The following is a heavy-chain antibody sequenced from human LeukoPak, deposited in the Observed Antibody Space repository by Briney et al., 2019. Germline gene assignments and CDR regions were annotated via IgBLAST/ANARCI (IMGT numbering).Heavy chain of an antibody. J-gene: IGHJ4*02. CDR3: AKVRWGSDNALDS. V-gene: IGHV3-11*01. CDR2: ISSSGSTI. CDR1: ELPFSDYY. D-gene: IGHD3-16*01. Sequence: GGPLRLSCAAPELPFSDYYLSWIPKAPGKGLDWVSYISSSGSTIYYADSVKGRFTISRDNAKNSLYLQMNSLRAEDTAVYYCAKVRWGSDNALDSWGQGTLVTGSS.